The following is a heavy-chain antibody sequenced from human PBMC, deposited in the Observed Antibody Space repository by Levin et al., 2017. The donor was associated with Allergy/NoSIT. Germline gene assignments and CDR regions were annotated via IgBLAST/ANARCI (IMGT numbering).Heavy chain of an antibody. J-gene: IGHJ5*02. V-gene: IGHV4-4*07. CDR2: VYSSGNT. Sequence: SETLSLTCTVSGDSMTNYFWTWIRQPPGKGLEWIGRVYSSGNTNYNPVLESRVTMSIDTSKSQFSLRLTYVTAADTALYYCARGTMSDTNGYFYDWFEPWGKGTLVTVS. CDR3: ARGTMSDTNGYFYDWFEP. CDR1: GDSMTNYF. D-gene: IGHD3-22*01.